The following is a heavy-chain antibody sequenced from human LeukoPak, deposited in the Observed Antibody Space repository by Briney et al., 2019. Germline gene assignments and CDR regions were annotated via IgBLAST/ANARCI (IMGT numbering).Heavy chain of an antibody. Sequence: PGGSLRVSCAASGYSFRNTWMSWVRQSPGRGLEWVGRIKSNTDGGATVYSAPVKGRFTISRDDSKNTLYLQMDSLKAEDTAVYYCATDAYLLFGEFAYWGQGILVTVSS. CDR1: GYSFRNTW. J-gene: IGHJ4*02. D-gene: IGHD3-10*01. CDR2: IKSNTDGGAT. CDR3: ATDAYLLFGEFAY. V-gene: IGHV3-15*01.